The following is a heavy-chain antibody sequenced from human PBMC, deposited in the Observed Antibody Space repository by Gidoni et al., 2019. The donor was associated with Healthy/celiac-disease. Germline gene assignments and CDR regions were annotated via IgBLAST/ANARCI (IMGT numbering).Heavy chain of an antibody. Sequence: QVQLVQSGAEVQKPGSSVKVSCKASGGPFRRYAISWVRQAPGQGLEWMGRIIPSLGIANYAQKFQGRVTITADKSTSTADMELSSLRSEDTAVYYCASGRDDQRNWGTPRGIFDYWGQGTLVTVSS. CDR1: GGPFRRYA. V-gene: IGHV1-69*09. CDR3: ASGRDDQRNWGTPRGIFDY. D-gene: IGHD7-27*01. J-gene: IGHJ4*02. CDR2: IIPSLGIA.